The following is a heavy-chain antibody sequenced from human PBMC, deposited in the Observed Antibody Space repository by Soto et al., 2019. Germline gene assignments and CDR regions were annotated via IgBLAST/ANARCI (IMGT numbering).Heavy chain of an antibody. J-gene: IGHJ6*02. Sequence: SETLSLTCTVSGGSISSGGYYWSWIRQHPGKGLEWIGYIYYSGSTYYNPSLKSRPATSVDTSKNQFSLKLSSVTAADTAVYYCARTVCSSASCYGYYYYGLDVWGQGTTVTVSS. V-gene: IGHV4-31*03. CDR1: GGSISSGGYY. D-gene: IGHD2-2*01. CDR3: ARTVCSSASCYGYYYYGLDV. CDR2: IYYSGST.